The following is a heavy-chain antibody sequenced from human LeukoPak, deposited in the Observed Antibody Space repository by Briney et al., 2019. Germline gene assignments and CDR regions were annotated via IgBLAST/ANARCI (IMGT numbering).Heavy chain of an antibody. J-gene: IGHJ3*02. CDR2: IRCDGSNK. CDR3: ARDTLEYSNSPDALDI. CDR1: GFTFSSYG. V-gene: IGHV3-30*02. Sequence: PGGSLRLSCAASGFTFSSYGMHWVRQAPGKGLEWVAFIRCDGSNKYYADSVKGRFTISRDNAKNTLYLQMNSLRAEDTAVYYCARDTLEYSNSPDALDIWGQGTMVTVSS. D-gene: IGHD4-23*01.